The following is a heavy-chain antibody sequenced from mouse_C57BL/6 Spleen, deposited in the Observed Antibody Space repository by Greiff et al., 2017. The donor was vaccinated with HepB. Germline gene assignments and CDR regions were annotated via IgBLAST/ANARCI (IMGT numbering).Heavy chain of an antibody. D-gene: IGHD3-2*01. Sequence: VQLKESGAELVRPGASVKLSCTASGFNIKDDYMHWVKQRPEQGLEWIGWIDPENGDTEYASKFQGKATITADTSSNTAYLQLSSLTSEDTAVYYCTTRKTALDYWGQGTTLTVSS. CDR3: TTRKTALDY. V-gene: IGHV14-4*01. CDR1: GFNIKDDY. CDR2: IDPENGDT. J-gene: IGHJ2*01.